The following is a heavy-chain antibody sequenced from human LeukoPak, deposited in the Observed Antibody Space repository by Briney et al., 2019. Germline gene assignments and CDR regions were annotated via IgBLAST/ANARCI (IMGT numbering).Heavy chain of an antibody. D-gene: IGHD6-6*01. CDR2: ISGSGGST. Sequence: GGSLRLSCAASGFTFSSYAMSWVRQAPGKGLEWVSAISGSGGSTYYADSMKGRFTISRDNSKNTLYLQMNSLRAEDTAVYYCAKASSGSSSSWGEFDYWGQGTLVTVSS. CDR3: AKASSGSSSSWGEFDY. J-gene: IGHJ4*02. V-gene: IGHV3-23*01. CDR1: GFTFSSYA.